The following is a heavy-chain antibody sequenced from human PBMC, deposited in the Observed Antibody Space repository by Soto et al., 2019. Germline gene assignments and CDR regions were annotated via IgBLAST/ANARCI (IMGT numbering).Heavy chain of an antibody. CDR2: IKQEGTEK. Sequence: EVHLVESGGGLVQPGGSLRLSCAASGFTFSNYWMSWVRQAPGKGLEWVTNIKQEGTEKYYVDSVKGRFTISRDNAKNSLSLQMNSLRAEDTAIYYCATMTSNFDYWGQGTLVTVSS. CDR3: ATMTSNFDY. V-gene: IGHV3-7*01. J-gene: IGHJ4*02. CDR1: GFTFSNYW.